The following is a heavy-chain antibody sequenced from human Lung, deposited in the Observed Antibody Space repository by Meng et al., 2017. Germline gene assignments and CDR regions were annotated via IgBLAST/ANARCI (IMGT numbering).Heavy chain of an antibody. CDR1: GYPFTGYD. CDR2: MNPNSGHA. V-gene: IGHV1-8*03. J-gene: IGHJ4*02. CDR3: ARGFCTDGSCYSAIDY. D-gene: IGHD2-15*01. Sequence: ASVKVSCKASGYPFTGYDINWVLQATGQGLEWMGWMNPNSGHATYAPKFQGRVTLTRDTSISTAYMGLSSLRSEDTALYYCARGFCTDGSCYSAIDYWGQGTLVTVSS.